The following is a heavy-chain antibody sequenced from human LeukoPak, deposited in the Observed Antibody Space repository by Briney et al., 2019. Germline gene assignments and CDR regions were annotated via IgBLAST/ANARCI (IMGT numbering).Heavy chain of an antibody. CDR2: IYQSGSGSS. CDR3: ASTLRFLPYRRFDY. V-gene: IGHV4-39*02. CDR1: GGSIISTNYY. J-gene: IGHJ4*02. D-gene: IGHD3-3*01. Sequence: ASEILSLTCSVSGGSIISTNYYWGWIRQPPGKGLEWIGSIYQSGSGSSYYNPSLKSRVTISGDTSKNHFFLRLSSVTAADTAVYYCASTLRFLPYRRFDYWGQGTLVTVPS.